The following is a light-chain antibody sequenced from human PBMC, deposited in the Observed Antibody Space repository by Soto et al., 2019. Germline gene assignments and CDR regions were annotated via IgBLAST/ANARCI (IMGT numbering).Light chain of an antibody. CDR3: QQRSNWPFT. CDR2: DAS. Sequence: EIVLTQSPATLSLSPGERATISCRASQNVSSNLAWYQQKPGQAPRLLIYDASKRATGIPARFSGSGSGTDFTLTISSLEPEDVAVYYCQQRSNWPFTFGQGTRLEI. CDR1: QNVSSN. V-gene: IGKV3-11*01. J-gene: IGKJ5*01.